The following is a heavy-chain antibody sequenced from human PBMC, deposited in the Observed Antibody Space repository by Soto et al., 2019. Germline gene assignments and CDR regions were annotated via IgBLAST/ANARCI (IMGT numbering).Heavy chain of an antibody. CDR1: GFTFSSYA. CDR2: ISYDGSNK. Sequence: QSGGSLRLSCAASGFTFSSYAMHWVRQAPGKGLEWVAVISYDGSNKYYADSVKGRFTISRDNSKNTLYLQMNSLRAEDTAVYYCARGHSSSWRIYYYYGMDVWGQGTTVTVSS. D-gene: IGHD6-13*01. J-gene: IGHJ6*02. V-gene: IGHV3-30-3*01. CDR3: ARGHSSSWRIYYYYGMDV.